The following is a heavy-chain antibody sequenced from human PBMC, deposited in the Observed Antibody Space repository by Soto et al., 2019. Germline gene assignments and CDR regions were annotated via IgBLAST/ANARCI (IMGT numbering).Heavy chain of an antibody. CDR2: INAGNGNT. CDR1: GYTFTSYA. J-gene: IGHJ6*02. V-gene: IGHV1-3*01. Sequence: QVQLVQSGAEVKKPGASVKVSCKASGYTFTSYAMHWVRQAPGQRLEWMGWINAGNGNTKYSQKFQGRVTITRDTSASTAYMELSSLRSEDTAVYYCARGQWRWVDDYYYGMDVWGQGTTVTVSS. D-gene: IGHD5-12*01. CDR3: ARGQWRWVDDYYYGMDV.